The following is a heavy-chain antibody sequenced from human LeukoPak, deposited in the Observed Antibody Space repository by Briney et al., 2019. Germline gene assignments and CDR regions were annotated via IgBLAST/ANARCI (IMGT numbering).Heavy chain of an antibody. D-gene: IGHD2-15*01. CDR2: INTNTGNP. V-gene: IGHV7-4-1*02. Sequence: ASVKASCKASGYAFTSNAMNWVRQAPGQGLEWMGWINTNTGNPTYAQGFTGRFVFSLDTSVSTAYLQISSLKAEDTAVYYCARGGCSGGRCYPNYWGQGTLVTVSS. J-gene: IGHJ4*02. CDR1: GYAFTSNA. CDR3: ARGGCSGGRCYPNY.